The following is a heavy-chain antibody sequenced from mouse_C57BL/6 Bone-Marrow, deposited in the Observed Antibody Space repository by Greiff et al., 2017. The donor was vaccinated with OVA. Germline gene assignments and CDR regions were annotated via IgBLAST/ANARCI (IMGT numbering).Heavy chain of an antibody. D-gene: IGHD2-2*01. V-gene: IGHV5-6*01. Sequence: EVMLVESGGDLVKPGGSLKLSCAASGFTFSSYGMSWVRQTPDKRLEWVATISSGGSYTYYPDSVKGRFTISRDNAKNTLYLQMSSLKSEDTAMYYCARGKIYGYDETWFAYWGQGTLVTVSA. J-gene: IGHJ3*01. CDR3: ARGKIYGYDETWFAY. CDR2: ISSGGSYT. CDR1: GFTFSSYG.